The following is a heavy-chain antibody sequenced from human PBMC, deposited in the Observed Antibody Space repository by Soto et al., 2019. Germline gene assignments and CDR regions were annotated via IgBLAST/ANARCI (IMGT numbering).Heavy chain of an antibody. CDR3: ARQIYDSDTGPNFQYYFDS. CDR2: IDPSDSQT. V-gene: IGHV5-10-1*01. D-gene: IGHD3-22*01. Sequence: ESLKISCKGSGYSFAGYWITWVRQKPGKGLEWMGQIDPSDSQTYYSPSFRGHVTISVTKSITTVFLQWSSLRASDTAMYYCARQIYDSDTGPNFQYYFDSWGQGTPVTVSS. CDR1: GYSFAGYW. J-gene: IGHJ4*02.